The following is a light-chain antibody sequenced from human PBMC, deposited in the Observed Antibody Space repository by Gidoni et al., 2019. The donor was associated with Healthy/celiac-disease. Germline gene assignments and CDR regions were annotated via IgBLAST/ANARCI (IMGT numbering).Light chain of an antibody. CDR1: QSVSSSY. Sequence: EIALTQHPGTLSLSPGDRATLSCRASQSVSSSYLAWYQQKPGQAPRLLIYGASSRATGIPDRFSGSVSGTDFTLTISRLEPEDFAVYYCQQYGSSPRFTFGPGTKVEIK. CDR2: GAS. CDR3: QQYGSSPRFT. V-gene: IGKV3-20*01. J-gene: IGKJ3*01.